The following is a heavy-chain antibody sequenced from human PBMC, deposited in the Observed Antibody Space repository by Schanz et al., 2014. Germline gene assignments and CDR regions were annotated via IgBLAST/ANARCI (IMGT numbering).Heavy chain of an antibody. Sequence: EVQLLESGGALVQPGGSLRLSCSASGFTFSTYAMSWVRQAPGKGLEWVSAINGNGGITYYADPVKGRFTISRDNSKNTLYLQMKSLRVEDTAVYYCVKDPDKYNWNDVEGMDGRGPGTTVTVSS. CDR3: VKDPDKYNWNDVEGMDG. D-gene: IGHD1-1*01. J-gene: IGHJ6*01. CDR2: INGNGGIT. V-gene: IGHV3-23*01. CDR1: GFTFSTYA.